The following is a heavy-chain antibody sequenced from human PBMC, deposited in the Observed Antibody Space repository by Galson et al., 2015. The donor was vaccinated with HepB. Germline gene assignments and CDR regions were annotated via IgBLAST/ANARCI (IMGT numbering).Heavy chain of an antibody. D-gene: IGHD7-27*01. V-gene: IGHV1-2*04. J-gene: IGHJ6*02. CDR1: GYTFTGYY. CDR3: ARASGDHPGALYGMDV. CDR2: INPNSGGT. Sequence: SVKVSCKASGYTFTGYYMHWVRQAPGQGLEWMGWINPNSGGTNYAQKFQGWVTMTRDTSISTAYMELSRLRSDDTAVYYCARASGDHPGALYGMDVWGQGTTFTVSS.